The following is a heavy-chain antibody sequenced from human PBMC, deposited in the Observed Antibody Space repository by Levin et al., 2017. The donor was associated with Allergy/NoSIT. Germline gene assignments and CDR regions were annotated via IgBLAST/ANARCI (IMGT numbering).Heavy chain of an antibody. V-gene: IGHV1-2*02. CDR1: GYTFTGYY. J-gene: IGHJ6*02. CDR3: ARDTTFITIFGVVNETYGMDV. Sequence: GESLKISCKASGYTFTGYYMHWVRQAPGQGLEWMGWINPNSGGTNYAQKFQGRVTMTRDTSISTAYMELSRLRSDDTAVYYCARDTTFITIFGVVNETYGMDVWGQGTTVTVSS. D-gene: IGHD3-3*01. CDR2: INPNSGGT.